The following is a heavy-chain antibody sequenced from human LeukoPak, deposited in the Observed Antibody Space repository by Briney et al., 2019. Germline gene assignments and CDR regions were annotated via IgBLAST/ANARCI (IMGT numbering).Heavy chain of an antibody. D-gene: IGHD2-2*01. Sequence: GASVKVSCKASGYTFTGYYMHWVRQAPGQGLEWMGIINPSGGSTSYAQKFQGRVTMTRDTSTSTVYMELSSLRSEDTAVYYCAREYLSKYSSTSCYRGYCGGDSDAFDIWGQGTMVTVSS. CDR2: INPSGGST. V-gene: IGHV1-46*01. J-gene: IGHJ3*02. CDR1: GYTFTGYY. CDR3: AREYLSKYSSTSCYRGYCGGDSDAFDI.